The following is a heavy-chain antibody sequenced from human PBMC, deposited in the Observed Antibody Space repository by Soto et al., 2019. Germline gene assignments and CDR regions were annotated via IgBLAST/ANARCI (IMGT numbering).Heavy chain of an antibody. Sequence: SETLSLTCTVSGGSISSYYWSWIRQPPGKGLEWIGYIYNSGSTNYNPSLKSRVTISVDTSKNQFSLKLSSVTAADTAVYYCARSVRRQTPGAFDIWGQGTMVTVSS. D-gene: IGHD6-6*01. CDR1: GGSISSYY. J-gene: IGHJ3*02. V-gene: IGHV4-59*01. CDR3: ARSVRRQTPGAFDI. CDR2: IYNSGST.